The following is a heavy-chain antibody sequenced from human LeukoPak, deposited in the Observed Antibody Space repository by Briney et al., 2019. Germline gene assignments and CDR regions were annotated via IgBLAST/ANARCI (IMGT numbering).Heavy chain of an antibody. CDR2: IKQDGSEK. D-gene: IGHD3-3*01. CDR1: GFTFSSYW. CDR3: ARDKHYDFWSGYYHDY. J-gene: IGHJ4*02. Sequence: GGSLRLSCAASGFTFSSYWMSWVRQAPGKGLEWVANIKQDGSEKYYVDSVKGRFTISRDNAKNSLYLQMNSLRAEDTAVYYCARDKHYDFWSGYYHDYWGQGTLVTVSS. V-gene: IGHV3-7*01.